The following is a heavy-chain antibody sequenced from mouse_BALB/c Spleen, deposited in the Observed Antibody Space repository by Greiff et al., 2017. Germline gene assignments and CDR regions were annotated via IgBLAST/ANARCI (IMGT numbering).Heavy chain of an antibody. D-gene: IGHD2-14*01. CDR2: ISYSGST. CDR3: ARSYRSRWGYAMDY. CDR1: GYSITSDYA. Sequence: EVKLEESGPGLVKPSQSLSLTCTVTGYSITSDYAWNWIRQFPGNKLEWMGYISYSGSTSYNPSLKSRISITRDTSKNQFFLQLNSVTTEDTATYYCARSYRSRWGYAMDYWGQGTSVTVSS. J-gene: IGHJ4*01. V-gene: IGHV3-2*02.